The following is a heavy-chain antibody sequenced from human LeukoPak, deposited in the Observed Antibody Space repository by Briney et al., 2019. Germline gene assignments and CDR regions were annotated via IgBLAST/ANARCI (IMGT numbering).Heavy chain of an antibody. V-gene: IGHV3-21*01. CDR1: GFTFSSYS. J-gene: IGHJ4*02. D-gene: IGHD4-17*01. CDR2: ISSSSSYI. CDR3: ASYGDYDRGYFGY. Sequence: GGSLRLSCAASGFTFSSYSMNWVRQAPGKGLEWVSSISSSSSYIYYADSVKGRFTISRDNAKNSLYLQMNSLRAEDTAVYYCASYGDYDRGYFGYWGQGTLVTVSS.